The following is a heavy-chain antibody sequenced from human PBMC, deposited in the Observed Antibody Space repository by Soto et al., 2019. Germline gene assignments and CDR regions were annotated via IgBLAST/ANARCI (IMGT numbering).Heavy chain of an antibody. V-gene: IGHV3-30*18. D-gene: IGHD3-16*02. CDR2: ISYDGSDK. J-gene: IGHJ4*02. Sequence: QVQLVESGGGVVQPGRSLRLSCAASGFTFSYYAMHWVRQAPGKGLEWVAVISYDGSDKYYADSVKGLFTISRDNSRNTLNWQMNILGADDTAVYYCAKGLGRLSAESYDYCGQGILITVS. CDR3: AKGLGRLSAESYDY. CDR1: GFTFSYYA.